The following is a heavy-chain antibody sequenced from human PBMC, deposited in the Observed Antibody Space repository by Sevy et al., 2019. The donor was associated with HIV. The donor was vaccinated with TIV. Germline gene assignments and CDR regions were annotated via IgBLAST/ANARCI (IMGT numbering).Heavy chain of an antibody. J-gene: IGHJ4*02. CDR1: GFTFGDYA. CDR2: ISWNSGSI. Sequence: GGSLRLSCAASGFTFGDYAMHWVRQAPGKGLEWVSGISWNSGSIGYADSVKGRFTISRDNAKNSLYLQMNSLRAEDTALYYCAKDMSNYYDSSGYWTSFDYWGQGTLVTVSS. V-gene: IGHV3-9*01. CDR3: AKDMSNYYDSSGYWTSFDY. D-gene: IGHD3-22*01.